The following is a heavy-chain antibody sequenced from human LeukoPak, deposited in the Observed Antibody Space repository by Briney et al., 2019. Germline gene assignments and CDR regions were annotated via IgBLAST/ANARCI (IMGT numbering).Heavy chain of an antibody. CDR2: FDPEDGET. CDR3: AAKYPFIAAAGPHYYYGMDV. D-gene: IGHD6-13*01. Sequence: ASVKVSCKVSGYTLTELSMHWVRQAPGKGLEWMGGFDPEDGETIYAQKFQGRVTMTEDTSTDTAYMELSSLRSEDTAVYYCAAKYPFIAAAGPHYYYGMDVWGQGTTVTVSS. J-gene: IGHJ6*02. V-gene: IGHV1-24*01. CDR1: GYTLTELS.